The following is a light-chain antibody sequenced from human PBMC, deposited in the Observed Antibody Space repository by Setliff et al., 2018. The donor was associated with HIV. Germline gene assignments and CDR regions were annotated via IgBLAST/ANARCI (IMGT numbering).Light chain of an antibody. V-gene: IGLV2-14*01. CDR3: NSYSRTTEYV. J-gene: IGLJ1*01. CDR1: SSDVGAYSL. CDR2: EVS. Sequence: QSALTQPASVSGSPGQSSTISCTGTSSDVGAYSLVSWYPQHPGKAPKLMISEVSNRPSGVPDRFSGSKSGNTAPLTISGLQSDDEADYYSNSYSRTTEYVFGTGTKVTV.